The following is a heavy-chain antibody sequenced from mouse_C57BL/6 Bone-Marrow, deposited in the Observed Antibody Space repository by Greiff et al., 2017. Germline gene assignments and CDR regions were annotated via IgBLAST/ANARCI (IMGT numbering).Heavy chain of an antibody. V-gene: IGHV14-4*01. CDR3: TLYYGSSYAMDY. CDR1: GFNIKDDY. J-gene: IGHJ4*01. CDR2: IDPENGDT. D-gene: IGHD2-1*01. Sequence: EVQLQQSGAELVRPGASVKLSCTASGFNIKDDYMHWVKQRPEQGLEWIGWIDPENGDTEYAPKFQGKATLTADTSSNTAYLQLSSLTSEDTAVYYCTLYYGSSYAMDYWGQGTSVTVSS.